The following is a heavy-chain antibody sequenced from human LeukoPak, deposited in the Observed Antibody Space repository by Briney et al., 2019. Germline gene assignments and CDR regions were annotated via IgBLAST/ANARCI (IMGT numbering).Heavy chain of an antibody. CDR2: IRYDGSNK. CDR3: AKGGGVAATSFDY. Sequence: GGSLRLSCAASGFTFSSYGMHWVRQAPGKGLEWVAFIRYDGSNKYYADSVKGRFTISRDNSKNTLYLQMNSLRAEDTALYYCAKGGGVAATSFDYWGQGTLVTVSS. V-gene: IGHV3-30*02. J-gene: IGHJ4*02. CDR1: GFTFSSYG. D-gene: IGHD2-15*01.